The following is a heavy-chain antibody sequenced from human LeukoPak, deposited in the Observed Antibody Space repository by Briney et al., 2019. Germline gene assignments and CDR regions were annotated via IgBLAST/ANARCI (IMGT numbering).Heavy chain of an antibody. Sequence: GRSLRLSCEASGITFSTYGMSWVRQAPGKGLEWVSSISGSGGSTYYADSVKGRFTISRDNSKNTLYLQMNSLRVEDTAVYYCAKHSPLGEDYFDCWGQGTLVTVSS. CDR3: AKHSPLGEDYFDC. J-gene: IGHJ4*02. CDR1: GITFSTYG. V-gene: IGHV3-23*01. CDR2: ISGSGGST. D-gene: IGHD3-10*01.